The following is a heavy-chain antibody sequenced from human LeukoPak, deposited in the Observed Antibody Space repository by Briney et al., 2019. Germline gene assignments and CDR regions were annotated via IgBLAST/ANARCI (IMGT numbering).Heavy chain of an antibody. J-gene: IGHJ3*02. D-gene: IGHD3-9*01. CDR1: GFTVSSNY. CDR3: ARDTYDILTGYAPDI. Sequence: GGSLRLSCAASGFTVSSNYMSWVRQAPGKGLEWVSVIYSGGSTYYADSVKGRFTISRDNSKNTLYLQMNSLRDEDTAVYYCARDTYDILTGYAPDIWGQGTMVTVSS. CDR2: IYSGGST. V-gene: IGHV3-66*01.